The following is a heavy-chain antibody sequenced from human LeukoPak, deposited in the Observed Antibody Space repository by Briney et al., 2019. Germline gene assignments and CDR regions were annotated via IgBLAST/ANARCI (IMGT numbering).Heavy chain of an antibody. CDR2: TYYRFKWYN. CDR1: GDSVSSNSAA. CDR3: AKPEDRLVRGVPGDY. V-gene: IGHV6-1*01. J-gene: IGHJ4*02. Sequence: SQTLSLTCAISGDSVSSNSAAWNWIRRSPSRGLEWLGRTYYRFKWYNDYAVSVKSRITINPDTSKNQFSLQLNSVTPEDTAVYYCAKPEDRLVRGVPGDYWGQGTLVTVSS. D-gene: IGHD3-10*01.